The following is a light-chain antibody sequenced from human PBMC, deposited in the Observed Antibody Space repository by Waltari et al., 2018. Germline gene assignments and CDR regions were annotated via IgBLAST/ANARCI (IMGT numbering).Light chain of an antibody. J-gene: IGKJ1*01. Sequence: IVMTQSTDSLAVSLGERATINCKSSQTVLYASDNNNYLAWYQQKLGQPPKLLIYWASTRASGVPARFSGSGSGTDFTLTISSLQAEDVAVYYCQQYYDTPRTFGQGTRVEIK. CDR1: QTVLYASDNNNY. CDR3: QQYYDTPRT. V-gene: IGKV4-1*01. CDR2: WAS.